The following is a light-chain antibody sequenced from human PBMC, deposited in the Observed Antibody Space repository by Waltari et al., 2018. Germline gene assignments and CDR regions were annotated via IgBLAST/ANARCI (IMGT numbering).Light chain of an antibody. CDR3: QEYDTLPVT. V-gene: IGKV1-5*03. CDR2: KSS. Sequence: DIQMTQSPSTLSASVGDRVTITCRASQSVTNNLAWYQQKPGKAPKVVCHKSSRLESGVPSRFSGSGYGTEFTLTISSLQPDDFATYYCQEYDTLPVTFGGGTKVEIK. CDR1: QSVTNN. J-gene: IGKJ4*01.